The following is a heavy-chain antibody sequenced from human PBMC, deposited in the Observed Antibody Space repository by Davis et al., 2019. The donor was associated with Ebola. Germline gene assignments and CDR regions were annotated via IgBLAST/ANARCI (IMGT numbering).Heavy chain of an antibody. CDR1: GFTLDDYA. V-gene: IGHV3-43D*03. J-gene: IGHJ4*02. Sequence: GESLKISCAASGFTLDDYAMHWVRQPPGKGLEWVSLISWDGATTYYVDSVKGRFTISRDNNIDSLFLQMNSLRTEDTAFYYCTKDINELDRRGGIDYWGQGTLVTVSS. D-gene: IGHD1-1*01. CDR2: ISWDGATT. CDR3: TKDINELDRRGGIDY.